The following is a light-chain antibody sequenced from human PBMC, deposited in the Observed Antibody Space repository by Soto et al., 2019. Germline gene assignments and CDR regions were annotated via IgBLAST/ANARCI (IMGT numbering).Light chain of an antibody. J-gene: IGKJ2*01. Sequence: EIVMTQSPATLSVSPGERATLSCRASQSVGNNLAWYQQTPGQAPRPLIYGASSRATDIPARFRGSGSGTEVTLHLRRLQSEDFAVYSRQQYDNWPRTFGQGTKLEIK. CDR3: QQYDNWPRT. CDR1: QSVGNN. CDR2: GAS. V-gene: IGKV3-15*01.